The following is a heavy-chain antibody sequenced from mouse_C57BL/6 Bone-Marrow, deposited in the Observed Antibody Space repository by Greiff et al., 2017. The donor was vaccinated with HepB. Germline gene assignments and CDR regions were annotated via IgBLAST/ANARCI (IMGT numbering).Heavy chain of an antibody. D-gene: IGHD2-4*01. CDR2: IYPGDGDT. J-gene: IGHJ2*01. CDR1: GYAFSSSW. CDR3: SRVYYDDDPYYFDY. Sequence: VQLQQSGPELVKPGASVKISCKASGYAFSSSWMNWVKQRPGKGLEWIGRIYPGDGDTNYNGKFKGKATLTADKSSSTAYMQLSSLTSEDSSVYFGSRVYYDDDPYYFDYWGQGTTLTVSS. V-gene: IGHV1-82*01.